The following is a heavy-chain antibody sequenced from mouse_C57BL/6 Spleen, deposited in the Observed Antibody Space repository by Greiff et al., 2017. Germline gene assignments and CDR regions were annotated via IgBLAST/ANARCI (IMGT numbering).Heavy chain of an antibody. V-gene: IGHV3-6*01. CDR1: GYSITSGYY. Sequence: EVKLVESGPGLVKPSQSLSLTCSVTGYSITSGYYWNWIRQFPGNKLEWMGYISYDGSNNYNPSLKNRISITRDTSKNQFFLKLNSVTTEDTATYYCARDGGEIFDFDYWGQGTTLTVSS. CDR3: ARDGGEIFDFDY. CDR2: ISYDGSN. J-gene: IGHJ2*01.